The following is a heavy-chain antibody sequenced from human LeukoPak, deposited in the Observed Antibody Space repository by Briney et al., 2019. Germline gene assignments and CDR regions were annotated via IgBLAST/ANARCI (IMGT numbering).Heavy chain of an antibody. Sequence: SPTLSLTFAISGDSVSINSAAWNWVRQSPSRGLEWLGSTYYGSKWYNDYAVSVKSRITTNPATSKNQFSLQLNSVTPEDTAVYYCARDHAAAAGYYYFDYCGQGTLVTVSS. CDR3: ARDHAAAAGYYYFDY. CDR2: TYYGSKWYN. CDR1: GDSVSINSAA. D-gene: IGHD6-13*01. J-gene: IGHJ4*02. V-gene: IGHV6-1*01.